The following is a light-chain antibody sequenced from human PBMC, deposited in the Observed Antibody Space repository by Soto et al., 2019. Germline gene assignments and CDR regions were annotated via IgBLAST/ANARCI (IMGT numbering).Light chain of an antibody. V-gene: IGLV3-1*01. J-gene: IGLJ1*01. CDR1: KLGDKY. CDR3: QAWDSRTEV. CDR2: EDT. Sequence: SYELPQPPSVSVSPGQTASITCSGAKLGDKYASWYQQKPGQSPVVVIYEDTKRPSGIPERFSGSNSGNTATLTISGTQPMDEADYYCQAWDSRTEVFGSGTKRTVL.